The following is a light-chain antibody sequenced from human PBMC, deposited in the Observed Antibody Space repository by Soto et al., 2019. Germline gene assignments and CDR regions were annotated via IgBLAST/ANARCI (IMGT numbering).Light chain of an antibody. CDR2: KVS. CDR3: IQSTHWPLT. CDR1: QSLVYSNGDTY. J-gene: IGKJ4*01. V-gene: IGKV2-30*01. Sequence: DAVMTQSPLSLPVTLGQPASISCMSSQSLVYSNGDTYLHWFQQRPGQSPRRLIYKVSNRDSGVPDRFSGSGSGTDFTLKISRVEAEDVGVYYCIQSTHWPLTLGGGTKVDI.